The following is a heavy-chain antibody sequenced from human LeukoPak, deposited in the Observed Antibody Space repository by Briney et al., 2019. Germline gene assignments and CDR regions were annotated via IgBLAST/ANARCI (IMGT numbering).Heavy chain of an antibody. CDR1: GDSISNGYY. CDR3: AKSRSGEILTGYLVPPFDL. Sequence: SETLSLTCAVSGDSISNGYYWGWVRQPPGKGLEWIGSFYRTGSPSYNPSLKSRVTISVDMSKNQFSLSLNSVTAADTAVYYCAKSRSGEILTGYLVPPFDLWGQGTLVTVSS. CDR2: FYRTGSP. D-gene: IGHD3-9*01. V-gene: IGHV4-38-2*01. J-gene: IGHJ4*02.